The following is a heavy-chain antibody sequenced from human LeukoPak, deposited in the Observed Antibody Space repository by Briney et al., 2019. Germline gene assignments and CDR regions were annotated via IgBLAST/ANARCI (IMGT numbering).Heavy chain of an antibody. Sequence: SETLSLTCTVSGGSIRSSSYYWGWIRQPPGKGLEWIGSIYYSGNTYYTPSLKSRVTISVDKSKNQFSLKLSSVTAADTAVYYCATQYSSSSGVDYWGQGTLVTVSS. V-gene: IGHV4-39*07. CDR3: ATQYSSSSGVDY. D-gene: IGHD6-6*01. J-gene: IGHJ4*02. CDR2: IYYSGNT. CDR1: GGSIRSSSYY.